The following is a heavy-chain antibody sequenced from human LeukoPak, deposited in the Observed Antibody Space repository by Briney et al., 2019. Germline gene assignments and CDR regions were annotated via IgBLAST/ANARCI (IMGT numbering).Heavy chain of an antibody. J-gene: IGHJ4*02. CDR1: GFTFTSYG. D-gene: IGHD5-24*01. CDR2: IRYDESNK. Sequence: GWSVRLSCAPSGFTFTSYGMHWVRQAPGKVLEWEAFIRYDESNKYYTDSVKGRFTISRDTSRNMLYLQMNSLRPEDTVFFHAEDGIRDGYNSEAIDYWGQGTLVTVSS. V-gene: IGHV3-30*02. CDR3: EDGIRDGYNSEAIDY.